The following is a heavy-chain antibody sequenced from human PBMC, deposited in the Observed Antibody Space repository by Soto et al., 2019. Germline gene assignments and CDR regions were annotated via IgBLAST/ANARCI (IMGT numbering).Heavy chain of an antibody. V-gene: IGHV4-59*01. CDR2: IYYSGST. D-gene: IGHD6-19*01. CDR3: ARDTSSGWPDY. J-gene: IGHJ4*02. Sequence: PSETLSLTCTVSGGSISSYYWSWIRQPPGKGLEWIGYIYYSGSTNYNPSLKSRVTISVDTSKNQFSLKLSSVTAADTAVYYCARDTSSGWPDYWGQGTLRTVSS. CDR1: GGSISSYY.